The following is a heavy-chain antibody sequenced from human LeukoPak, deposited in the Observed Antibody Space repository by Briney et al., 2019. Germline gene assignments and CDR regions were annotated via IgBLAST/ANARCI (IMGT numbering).Heavy chain of an antibody. V-gene: IGHV4-61*02. CDR3: ARDEAVLHPNSDAFDI. Sequence: PSETLSLTCTVSGGSISSGGYYWSWIRQPAGKGLEWIGRIYTSGSTNYTPSLKSRVTISVDTSKNQFSLKLSSVTAADTAVYYCARDEAVLHPNSDAFDIWGQGTMVTVSS. D-gene: IGHD4/OR15-4a*01. J-gene: IGHJ3*02. CDR2: IYTSGST. CDR1: GGSISSGGYY.